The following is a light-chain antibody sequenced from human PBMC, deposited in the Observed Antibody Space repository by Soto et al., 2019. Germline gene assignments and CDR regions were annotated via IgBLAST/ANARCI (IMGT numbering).Light chain of an antibody. Sequence: DLQMTQSPSSLSASVGDRVTITCRASQGISVFLAWLKQKPGKAPKRLIHAASSLESGVPSRFSGSGPGTEFTPTISSLQPEDFATYYCVQHNTFPFAFGPGNKVDVK. J-gene: IGKJ3*01. CDR1: QGISVF. V-gene: IGKV1-17*01. CDR3: VQHNTFPFA. CDR2: AAS.